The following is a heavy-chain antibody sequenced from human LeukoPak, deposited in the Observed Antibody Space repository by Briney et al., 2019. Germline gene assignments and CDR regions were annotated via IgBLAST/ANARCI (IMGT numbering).Heavy chain of an antibody. CDR2: TFYRSKWYT. CDR3: ALRKGTSSGPRIDY. D-gene: IGHD6-19*01. Sequence: SQTLSLTCAISGDSVSSNGAAWNWIRQSPSRGLEWLGRTFYRSKWYTDYALSVKSRITINPDTSKNQFSLQLNSVTPEDTAVYYCALRKGTSSGPRIDYWGQGTLVTVSS. J-gene: IGHJ4*02. CDR1: GDSVSSNGAA. V-gene: IGHV6-1*01.